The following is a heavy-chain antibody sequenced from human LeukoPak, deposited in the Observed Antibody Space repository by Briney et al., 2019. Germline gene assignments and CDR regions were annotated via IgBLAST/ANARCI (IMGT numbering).Heavy chain of an antibody. Sequence: PSETLSLTCTVSGGSISSGGYYWSWIRQPPGKGLEWIGYIYHSGSTYYNPSLKSRVTISVDRSKNQFSLKLSSVTAADTAVYYCARVGATKGYDYWGQGTLVTVSS. J-gene: IGHJ4*02. CDR3: ARVGATKGYDY. CDR1: GGSISSGGYY. V-gene: IGHV4-30-2*01. CDR2: IYHSGST. D-gene: IGHD1-26*01.